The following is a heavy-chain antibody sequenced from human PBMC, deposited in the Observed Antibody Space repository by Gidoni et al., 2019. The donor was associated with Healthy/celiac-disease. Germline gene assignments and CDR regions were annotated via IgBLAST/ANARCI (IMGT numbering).Heavy chain of an antibody. V-gene: IGHV4-34*01. CDR2: INHSGST. CDR1: GWSFSGYY. CDR3: ARGPIRIWGSYRQYPAGSYYFDY. D-gene: IGHD3-16*02. J-gene: IGHJ4*02. Sequence: QVQLQQWGAGLLKPSETLSLTCAVYGWSFSGYYWSLIRQPPGKGLEWIGEINHSGSTNYNPSLKSRVTISVDTSKNQFSLKLSSVTAADTAVYYCARGPIRIWGSYRQYPAGSYYFDYWGQGTLVTVSS.